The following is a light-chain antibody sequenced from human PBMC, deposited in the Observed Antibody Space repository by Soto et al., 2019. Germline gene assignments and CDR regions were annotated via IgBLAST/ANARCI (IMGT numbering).Light chain of an antibody. CDR3: MQALQTPH. J-gene: IGKJ4*01. V-gene: IGKV2-28*01. CDR2: LGS. CDR1: QSLLHSNGYNY. Sequence: EIVVTQSPLSLPVTPGEPASISCRSSQSLLHSNGYNYLDWYLQKPGQSPQLLIYLGSNRASGVPDRFSGSGSGTDFTLKISRVEAEDVGVYYCMQALQTPHFGGGTKVEIK.